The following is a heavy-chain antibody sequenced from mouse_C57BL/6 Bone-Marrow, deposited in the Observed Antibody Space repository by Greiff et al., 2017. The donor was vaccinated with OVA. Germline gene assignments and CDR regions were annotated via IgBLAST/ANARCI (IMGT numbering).Heavy chain of an antibody. J-gene: IGHJ3*01. D-gene: IGHD3-2*02. CDR1: GYSFTDYN. V-gene: IGHV1-39*01. CDR2: INPNYGTT. CDR3: ARGGTAQATLLY. Sequence: VHVKQSGPELVKPGASVKISCKASGYSFTDYNMNWVKQSNGKSLEWIGVINPNYGTTSYNQKFKGKATLTVDQSSSTAYMQLNSLTSEDSAVYYCARGGTAQATLLYWGQGTLVTVSA.